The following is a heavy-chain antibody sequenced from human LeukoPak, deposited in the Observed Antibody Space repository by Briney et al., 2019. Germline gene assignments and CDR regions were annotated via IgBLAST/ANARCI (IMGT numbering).Heavy chain of an antibody. CDR3: AREVSVFGGWYFDL. D-gene: IGHD5/OR15-5a*01. J-gene: IGHJ2*01. CDR2: IYHSGST. Sequence: SGTLSLTCAVSGGSISSRNWWSWVRQPPGKGLEWIGEIYHSGSTNYNPSLKTRVTISVDKSKNQFSLKLSSVTAADTAVYYCAREVSVFGGWYFDLWGRGTLVTVSS. CDR1: GGSISSRNW. V-gene: IGHV4-4*02.